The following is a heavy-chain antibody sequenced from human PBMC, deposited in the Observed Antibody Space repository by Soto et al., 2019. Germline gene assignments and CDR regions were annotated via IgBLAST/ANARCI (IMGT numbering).Heavy chain of an antibody. CDR1: GFTISSRA. J-gene: IGHJ4*02. Sequence: GSLILACAASGFTISSRAMCWVRQAPGKGLEWVSVIDYSGGTTYYTDSVKGRFTISRDNSKKMLYLQMNSLRAEETAVYYCEKDATRTSGWYYFDYWGQGALVTVYS. V-gene: IGHV3-23*01. CDR2: IDYSGGTT. CDR3: EKDATRTSGWYYFDY. D-gene: IGHD6-19*01.